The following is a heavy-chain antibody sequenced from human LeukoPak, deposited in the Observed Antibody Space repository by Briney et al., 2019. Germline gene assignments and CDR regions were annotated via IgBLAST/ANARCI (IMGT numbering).Heavy chain of an antibody. Sequence: ASVKLSCKASGGTFSSYAISWVRQAPGQGLEWMGGIIPIFGTANYAQKFQGRATITADESTSTAYMELSSLRSEDTAVYYCARDLTAMRGFCSYWGQGTLVTVSS. CDR1: GGTFSSYA. CDR2: IIPIFGTA. J-gene: IGHJ4*02. D-gene: IGHD5-18*01. CDR3: ARDLTAMRGFCSY. V-gene: IGHV1-69*13.